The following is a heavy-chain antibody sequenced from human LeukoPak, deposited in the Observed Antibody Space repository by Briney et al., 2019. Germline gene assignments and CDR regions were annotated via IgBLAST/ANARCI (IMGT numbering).Heavy chain of an antibody. V-gene: IGHV3-30*18. D-gene: IGHD1-7*01. CDR2: ISFDGSKK. CDR1: GLTFSTYG. J-gene: IGHJ4*02. CDR3: ANGRGGNYEFDD. Sequence: GGSLRLSCAASGLTFSTYGMYWVRQAPGKGLEWVAGISFDGSKKYFVDSVKGRFTISRDNSKNTLFLQMASLRAEDTAVYYCANGRGGNYEFDDWGQGTLVTVSS.